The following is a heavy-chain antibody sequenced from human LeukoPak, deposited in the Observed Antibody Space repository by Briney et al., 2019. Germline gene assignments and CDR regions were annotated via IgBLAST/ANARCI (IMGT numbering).Heavy chain of an antibody. CDR1: GYSISSGYY. D-gene: IGHD3-22*01. CDR2: IYHSGST. J-gene: IGHJ4*02. V-gene: IGHV4-38-2*02. Sequence: SETLSLTCTVSGYSISSGYYWGWIRQPPGKGLEWIGSIYHSGSTYYNPSLKSRVTISVDTSKNQFSLKLSSVTAADTAVYYCARSNYYDSSGLNGVYYFDYWGQGTLVTVSS. CDR3: ARSNYYDSSGLNGVYYFDY.